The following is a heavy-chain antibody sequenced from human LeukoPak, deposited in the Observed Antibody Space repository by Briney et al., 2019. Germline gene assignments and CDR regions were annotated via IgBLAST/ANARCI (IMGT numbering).Heavy chain of an antibody. CDR1: GGSISSYY. V-gene: IGHV4-59*08. D-gene: IGHD3-22*01. CDR2: IYYSGST. J-gene: IGHJ5*02. Sequence: SETLSLTCTVSGGSISSYYWSWIRQPPGKGLEWIGYIYYSGSTNYNPSLKSRVTISVDTSKNQFSLKLSSVTSADTAVYYCARRMYYYDSSGYGGYWLDPWGQGTLVTVSS. CDR3: ARRMYYYDSSGYGGYWLDP.